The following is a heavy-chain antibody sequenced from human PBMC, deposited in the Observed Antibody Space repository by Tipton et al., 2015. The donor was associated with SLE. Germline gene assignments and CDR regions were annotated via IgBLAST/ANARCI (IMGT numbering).Heavy chain of an antibody. CDR3: AGVSRDAFEI. CDR1: GGSVRSSSYY. J-gene: IGHJ3*02. D-gene: IGHD5/OR15-5a*01. CDR2: IYYSGST. V-gene: IGHV4-61*01. Sequence: TLSLTCTVSGGSVRSSSYYWSWIRQPPGKGLEWIGYIYYSGSTNYNPSLKSRVTISVDTSKNQFSLKLSSVTAADTAVYYCAGVSRDAFEIWGQGTMVTVSS.